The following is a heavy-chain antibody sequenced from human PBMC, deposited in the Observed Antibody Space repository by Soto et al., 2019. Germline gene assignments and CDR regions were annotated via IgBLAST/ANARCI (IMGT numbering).Heavy chain of an antibody. CDR1: GFSLNPRGGG. D-gene: IGHD1-20*01. Sequence: SGPTLVNPTQTLTLTCTFSGFSLNPRGGGVGWIRQPPGEALEWLAVIFWNDDKRYSPSLKTRLTITKDTSKNQVTLTMTNMDPVDTATYYCAYSSFALRNYHWLLNSFHHWGQGALVTVSS. CDR3: AYSSFALRNYHWLLNSFHH. V-gene: IGHV2-5*01. J-gene: IGHJ4*02. CDR2: IFWNDDK.